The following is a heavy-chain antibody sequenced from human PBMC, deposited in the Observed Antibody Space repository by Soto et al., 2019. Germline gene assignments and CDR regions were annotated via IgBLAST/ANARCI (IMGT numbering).Heavy chain of an antibody. Sequence: PSETLSLTCTVSGGSISSGDYYWSWIRQPPGKGLEWIGYIYYSGSTYYNPSLKSRVTISVDTSKNQFSLKLSSVTAADTAVYYCDRVEGLIVVPNWFDPWGQGTLVTVSS. CDR3: DRVEGLIVVPNWFDP. D-gene: IGHD3-22*01. CDR2: IYYSGST. CDR1: GGSISSGDYY. V-gene: IGHV4-30-4*01. J-gene: IGHJ5*02.